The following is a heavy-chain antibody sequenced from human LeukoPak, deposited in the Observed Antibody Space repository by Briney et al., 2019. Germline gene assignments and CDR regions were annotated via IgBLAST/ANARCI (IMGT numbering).Heavy chain of an antibody. CDR3: ARGKDSSGYPLEH. V-gene: IGHV3-66*02. D-gene: IGHD3-22*01. Sequence: GGSLRLSCAASGFTVSSNYMSWVRQAPGKGLEWVSVIYSGGSTYYADSVKGRFTIPRDNSKNTLYLQMNSLRAEDTAVYYCARGKDSSGYPLEHWGQGTLVTVSS. J-gene: IGHJ1*01. CDR1: GFTVSSNY. CDR2: IYSGGST.